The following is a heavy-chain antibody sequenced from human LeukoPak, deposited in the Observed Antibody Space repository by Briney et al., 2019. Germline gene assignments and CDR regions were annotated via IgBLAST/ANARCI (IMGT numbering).Heavy chain of an antibody. J-gene: IGHJ6*02. CDR2: TRNNVDNYAT. CDR1: GFTFSDHF. D-gene: IGHD3-10*01. V-gene: IGHV3-72*01. CDR3: AVMLRGLPI. Sequence: GGPLRLSCAVSGFTFSDHFMDWVRQAPGKGLEWVGRTRNNVDNYATEYAASLKGRFTISRDDSKNSLYLQMSSLKTEDTAVYYCAVMLRGLPIWGQGTTVTVSS.